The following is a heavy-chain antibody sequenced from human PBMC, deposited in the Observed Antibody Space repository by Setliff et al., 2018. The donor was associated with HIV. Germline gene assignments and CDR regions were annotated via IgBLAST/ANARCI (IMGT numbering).Heavy chain of an antibody. D-gene: IGHD3-3*01. J-gene: IGHJ5*02. CDR1: GYTFTGYY. V-gene: IGHV1-8*02. CDR3: ARGRYNFWSGYRWFDP. Sequence: ASVKVSCKTSGYTFTGYYIHWVRQAPGQGLEWMGWMNPNSGNTGYAQKFQGRVTMTRNTSISTAYMELSSLRSEDTAVYYCARGRYNFWSGYRWFDPWGQGTLVTVSS. CDR2: MNPNSGNT.